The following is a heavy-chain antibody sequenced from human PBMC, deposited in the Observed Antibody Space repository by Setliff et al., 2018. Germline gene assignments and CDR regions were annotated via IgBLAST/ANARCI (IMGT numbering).Heavy chain of an antibody. Sequence: SETLSLTCAVSGGSITSGSYYWNWIRQSADKGLGWIGRIHSSGTTNYNPHLKTRVTISVDTSKNQFDLNLRSVTAADAAVYYCVRDRTGYSYGFDVWGQGTTVTVSS. CDR3: VRDRTGYSYGFDV. V-gene: IGHV4-61*02. J-gene: IGHJ6*02. CDR2: IHSSGTT. CDR1: GGSITSGSYY.